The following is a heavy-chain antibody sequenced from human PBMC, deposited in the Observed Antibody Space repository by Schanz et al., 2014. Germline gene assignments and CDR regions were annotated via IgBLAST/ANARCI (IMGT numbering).Heavy chain of an antibody. D-gene: IGHD2-21*01. Sequence: QVQLQQWGAGLLKPSETLSLTCAVYGGPFSGYFWSWIRQSPGKGLQWIGEIHHSGSIIYNPSLRSGAPFSMDPSKTRFSLKPTLVTAADTAVYYCARLGTVLSGYSGYWGQGTLVTVSS. CDR1: GGPFSGYF. CDR3: ARLGTVLSGYSGY. V-gene: IGHV4-34*01. CDR2: IHHSGSI. J-gene: IGHJ4*02.